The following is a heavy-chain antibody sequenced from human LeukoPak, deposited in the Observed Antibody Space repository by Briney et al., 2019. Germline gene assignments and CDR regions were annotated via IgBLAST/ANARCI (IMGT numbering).Heavy chain of an antibody. CDR3: ARRAWCSGGSCYTHGGNFDY. Sequence: GESLKISCKGSGYSFTSYWIGWVRQMPGKGLEWMGITYPGDSDTRYSPSFQGQVTISADKSISTAYLQWSSLKASDTAMYYCARRAWCSGGSCYTHGGNFDYWGQGTLVTVSS. V-gene: IGHV5-51*01. D-gene: IGHD2-15*01. CDR1: GYSFTSYW. J-gene: IGHJ4*02. CDR2: TYPGDSDT.